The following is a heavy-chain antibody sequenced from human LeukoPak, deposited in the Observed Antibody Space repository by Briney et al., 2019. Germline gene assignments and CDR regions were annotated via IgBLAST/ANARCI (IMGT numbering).Heavy chain of an antibody. D-gene: IGHD5-24*01. CDR1: GFTFSSYW. CDR2: INSDGSST. Sequence: GGSLRLSCAASGFTFSSYWMHWVRQAPGKGLVWVSRINSDGSSTSYADPVKGRFTISRDNAKNTLYLQMNSLRAEDTAVYYCARSMVTIPIPGGYWGQGTLVTVSS. J-gene: IGHJ4*02. CDR3: ARSMVTIPIPGGY. V-gene: IGHV3-74*01.